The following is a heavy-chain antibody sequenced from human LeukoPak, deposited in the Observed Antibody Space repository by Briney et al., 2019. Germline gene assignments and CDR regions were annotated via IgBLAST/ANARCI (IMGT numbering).Heavy chain of an antibody. D-gene: IGHD3-16*01. J-gene: IGHJ6*02. Sequence: GGSLRLSCAASGFTFSSIWMSWVRQAPGRGLEWVANKKHDGSETNYVDSVRGRFTISRDNAENSLHLQMNSLRVEDTALYYCAKNGGPHGLDVWGQGTTVTVSS. V-gene: IGHV3-7*02. CDR2: KKHDGSET. CDR1: GFTFSSIW. CDR3: AKNGGPHGLDV.